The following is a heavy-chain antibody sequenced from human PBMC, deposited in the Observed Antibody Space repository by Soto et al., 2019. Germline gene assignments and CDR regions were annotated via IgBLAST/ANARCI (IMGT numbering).Heavy chain of an antibody. V-gene: IGHV5-51*01. Sequence: RGESLKISCKGSGYSFTSYWIGWVRQMPGKGLEWMGIIYPGDSDTRYSPSFRGQVTISADKSISTAYLQWSSLKASDTAMYYCARLDTAMDYYYYYMDVWGKGTTVTVSS. CDR1: GYSFTSYW. CDR3: ARLDTAMDYYYYYMDV. J-gene: IGHJ6*03. CDR2: IYPGDSDT. D-gene: IGHD5-18*01.